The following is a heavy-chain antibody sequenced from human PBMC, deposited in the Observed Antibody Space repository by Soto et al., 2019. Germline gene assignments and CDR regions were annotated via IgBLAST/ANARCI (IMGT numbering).Heavy chain of an antibody. CDR3: ARDRLAAADQLYYGMDV. CDR1: GFTVSSNY. CDR2: IYSGGST. V-gene: IGHV3-53*01. D-gene: IGHD6-13*01. Sequence: GGSLRLSCAASGFTVSSNYMSWVRQAPGKGLEWVSVIYSGGSTYYADSVKGRFTISRDNSKNTLYLQMNSLRAEDTAVYYCARDRLAAADQLYYGMDVWGQGTTVTVSS. J-gene: IGHJ6*02.